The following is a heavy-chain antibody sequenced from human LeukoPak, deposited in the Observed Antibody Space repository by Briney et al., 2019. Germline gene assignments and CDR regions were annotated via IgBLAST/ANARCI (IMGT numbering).Heavy chain of an antibody. CDR3: ARATYDCSVYYPSR. D-gene: IGHD3-22*01. V-gene: IGHV1-2*02. Sequence: GASVKVSCKASGYTFTGYYVHWVRQAPGQGLEWMGWINPNSGGTNYAQKFQGRVTMTRDTSISTAYMELSRLRSDDTAVYYCARATYDCSVYYPSRWGQGTLVTVSS. CDR1: GYTFTGYY. CDR2: INPNSGGT. J-gene: IGHJ4*02.